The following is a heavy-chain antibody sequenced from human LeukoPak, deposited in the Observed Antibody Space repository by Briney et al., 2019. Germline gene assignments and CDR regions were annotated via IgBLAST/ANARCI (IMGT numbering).Heavy chain of an antibody. J-gene: IGHJ2*01. CDR2: ISVSGGGT. D-gene: IGHD5-24*01. Sequence: GGSLRLSCAASGFTFSNYAMSWARQAPGKGLEWVSLISVSGGGTYDADSVKGRFTISRDNSKNTLHLQMNSLRAEDTAVYYCAKDLIGGYNLGNYWYFDLWGRGTLVTVSS. CDR1: GFTFSNYA. CDR3: AKDLIGGYNLGNYWYFDL. V-gene: IGHV3-23*01.